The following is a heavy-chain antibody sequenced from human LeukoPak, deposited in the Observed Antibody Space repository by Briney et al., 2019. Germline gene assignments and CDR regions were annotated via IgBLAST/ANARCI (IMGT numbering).Heavy chain of an antibody. CDR2: IYYSGST. J-gene: IGHJ4*02. CDR3: ARHGRSGYSTSWYDY. CDR1: GGSISSHY. V-gene: IGHV4-59*08. D-gene: IGHD6-13*01. Sequence: SETLSLTCNVSGGSISSHYWSWIRQPPGKGLEWIGYIYYSGSTNYNPSPKSRVTISLDTSKNQFSLKLSSVTAADTAVYYCARHGRSGYSTSWYDYWGQGTLVTVSS.